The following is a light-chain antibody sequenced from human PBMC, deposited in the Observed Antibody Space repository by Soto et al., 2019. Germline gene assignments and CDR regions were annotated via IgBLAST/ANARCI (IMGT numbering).Light chain of an antibody. V-gene: IGKV3-15*01. Sequence: EIVMTQSPATLSVSPGERTTLSCRASESVSSNLAWYQQKPGQAPRLLIYGTSTRVTGIPARFSSSGSGTEFSLTISSLPSEDFAVYYCQQYNSWPPLTFGGGTKVEIK. CDR1: ESVSSN. CDR3: QQYNSWPPLT. CDR2: GTS. J-gene: IGKJ4*01.